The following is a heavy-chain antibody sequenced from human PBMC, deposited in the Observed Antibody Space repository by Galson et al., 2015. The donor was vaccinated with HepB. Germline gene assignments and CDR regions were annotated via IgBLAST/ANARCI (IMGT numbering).Heavy chain of an antibody. J-gene: IGHJ6*02. CDR1: GYSFSNYW. CDR2: IYPGDSDT. CDR3: ARWIGDPRSDYYYDIDV. V-gene: IGHV5-51*01. Sequence: QSGAEVKKPGESLKISCKGSGYSFSNYWIGWVRQMPGKGLEWMGIIYPGDSDTRYSPSFQGQVTISADKSISTAYLQWSSLKASDTAMYYCARWIGDPRSDYYYDIDVWGQGTTVTVSS. D-gene: IGHD3-3*01.